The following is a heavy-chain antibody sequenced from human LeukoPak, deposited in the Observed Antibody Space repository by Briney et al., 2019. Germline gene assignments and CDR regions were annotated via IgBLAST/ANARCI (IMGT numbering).Heavy chain of an antibody. Sequence: SETLSLTCTVSGGSISSYYWSWIRQPAGKGLEWIGRIYTSGSTNYSPSLKSRVTMSVDTSKNQFSLKLSSVTAADTAVYYCARASTDILTGYPGIFWFDPWGQGTLVTVSS. D-gene: IGHD3-9*01. CDR1: GGSISSYY. V-gene: IGHV4-4*07. CDR3: ARASTDILTGYPGIFWFDP. CDR2: IYTSGST. J-gene: IGHJ5*02.